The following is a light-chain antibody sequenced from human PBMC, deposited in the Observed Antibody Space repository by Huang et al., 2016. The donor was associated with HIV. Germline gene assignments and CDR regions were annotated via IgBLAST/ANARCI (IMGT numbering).Light chain of an antibody. J-gene: IGKJ2*01. V-gene: IGKV3-20*01. Sequence: EIVLTQSPDILSLSPGERATLSCRASQNIRSSYVAWYQQKHGQPPRLIIYGASTRAPGIPERFSGTGSGTDFTLTISRLEPEDFASYDCQQYGYFTFGQGTKLEMK. CDR3: QQYGYFT. CDR2: GAS. CDR1: QNIRSSY.